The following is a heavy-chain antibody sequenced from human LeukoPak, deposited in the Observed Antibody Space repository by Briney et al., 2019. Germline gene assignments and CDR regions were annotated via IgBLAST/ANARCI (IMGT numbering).Heavy chain of an antibody. J-gene: IGHJ4*02. Sequence: PGGSLRLSCAASGFTFSDYYMSWIRQAPGKGLERVSYISSSSSYTNYADSVKGRFTISRDNAKNSLYLQMNSLRAEDTAVYYCARGTYCSGGSCYFDYWGQGTLVTVSS. D-gene: IGHD2-15*01. CDR2: ISSSSSYT. CDR1: GFTFSDYY. CDR3: ARGTYCSGGSCYFDY. V-gene: IGHV3-11*06.